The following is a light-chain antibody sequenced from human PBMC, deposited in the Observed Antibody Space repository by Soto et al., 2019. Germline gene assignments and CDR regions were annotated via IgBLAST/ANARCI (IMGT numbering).Light chain of an antibody. V-gene: IGLV2-14*01. CDR1: SSDVGSYNF. Sequence: QYVLAEPAAVYGSPGQSITISCTGTSSDVGSYNFVSWYQQLPGKAPNLMIYEVSNRPSGVSNRFSGSKSGNTASLTISGLQAEDEADYYCSSYTTSSNYGFGSGTKVTVL. CDR3: SSYTTSSNYG. CDR2: EVS. J-gene: IGLJ1*01.